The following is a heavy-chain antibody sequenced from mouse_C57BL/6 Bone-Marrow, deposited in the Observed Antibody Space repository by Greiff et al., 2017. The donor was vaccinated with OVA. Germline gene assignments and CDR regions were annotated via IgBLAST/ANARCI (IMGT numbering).Heavy chain of an antibody. CDR3: AREGFFTGLFDY. CDR2: IYPGSGNT. D-gene: IGHD3-2*02. CDR1: GYTFTDYY. V-gene: IGHV1-76*01. J-gene: IGHJ2*01. Sequence: QVQLKESGAELVRPGASVKLSCQASGYTFTDYYINWVKQRPGQGLEWIARIYPGSGNTYYNEKFKGKATLTAEKSSSTAYMQLSSLTSEDSAVYFCAREGFFTGLFDYWAQGTTLTVSS.